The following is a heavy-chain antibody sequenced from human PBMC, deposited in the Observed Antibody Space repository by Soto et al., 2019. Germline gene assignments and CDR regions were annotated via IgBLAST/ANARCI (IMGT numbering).Heavy chain of an antibody. CDR1: GFSFTDFW. CDR2: IKEDGSQK. V-gene: IGHV3-7*01. CDR3: SRKHRGLDY. J-gene: IGHJ4*02. Sequence: EVQLVESGGGLVQSGGSLRLSCAVSGFSFTDFWMSWVRQAPGEGLEWVATIKEDGSQKSYVDSVKGRFTISRDNPKNFFYLQMDSLRVEETAVYYCSRKHRGLDYWGQGTLVSVSS.